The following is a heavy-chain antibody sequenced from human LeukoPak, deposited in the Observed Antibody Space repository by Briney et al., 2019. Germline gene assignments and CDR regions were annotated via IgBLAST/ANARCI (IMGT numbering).Heavy chain of an antibody. D-gene: IGHD5-24*01. CDR3: ARALLRGRWLQLTGAFDI. CDR2: INWNGGST. J-gene: IGHJ3*02. CDR1: GFTFDDYG. V-gene: IGHV3-20*04. Sequence: GSLRLSCAASGFTFDDYGMSWVRQAPGKGLEWVSGINWNGGSTGYADSVKGRFTISRDNAKNSLYLQMNSLRAEDTALYYCARALLRGRWLQLTGAFDIWGQGTMVTVSS.